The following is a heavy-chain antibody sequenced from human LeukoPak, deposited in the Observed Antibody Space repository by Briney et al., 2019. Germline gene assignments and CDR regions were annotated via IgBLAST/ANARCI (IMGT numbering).Heavy chain of an antibody. Sequence: SETLSLTCTVSGGSISSGDYYWSWVRRPPGKGLEWIAYIYYSGSAYYNPSLESRLTISVDTSKNQFSLKVRSMTAADTAVYYCAREVNIPTGATDDAFDIWGQGTMVTVSS. D-gene: IGHD1-1*01. CDR3: AREVNIPTGATDDAFDI. J-gene: IGHJ3*02. CDR1: GGSISSGDYY. V-gene: IGHV4-30-4*01. CDR2: IYYSGSA.